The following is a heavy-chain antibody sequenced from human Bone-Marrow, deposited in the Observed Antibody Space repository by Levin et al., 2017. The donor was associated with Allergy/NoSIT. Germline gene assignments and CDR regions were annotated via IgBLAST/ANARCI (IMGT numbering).Heavy chain of an antibody. CDR1: GYNFNSYG. V-gene: IGHV7-4-1*02. CDR3: ARDTVILRFTFRNTHACLEP. D-gene: IGHD1-1*01. J-gene: IGHJ5*02. Sequence: KTGESLKISCKASGYNFNSYGINWLRQAPGQGLEWMGWININTGNAMSAPGFTGRFVFSLDTSLTTVYLEISSLKVEDTAVYYCARDTVILRFTFRNTHACLEPWGQGTHVTVSS. CDR2: ININTGNA.